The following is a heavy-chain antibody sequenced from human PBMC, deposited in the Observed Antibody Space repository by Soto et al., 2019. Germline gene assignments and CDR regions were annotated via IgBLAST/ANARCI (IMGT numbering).Heavy chain of an antibody. Sequence: GESLKISCKGSGYSLTSYWIGWVRQMPGKGLEWMGIIYPGDSDTRYSPSFQGQVTISADKSISTAYLQWSSLKASDTAMYYCARHSSEGIVLMVYAPPAGWFDPWGQGTLVTVSS. CDR3: ARHSSEGIVLMVYAPPAGWFDP. J-gene: IGHJ5*02. CDR1: GYSLTSYW. V-gene: IGHV5-51*01. CDR2: IYPGDSDT. D-gene: IGHD2-8*01.